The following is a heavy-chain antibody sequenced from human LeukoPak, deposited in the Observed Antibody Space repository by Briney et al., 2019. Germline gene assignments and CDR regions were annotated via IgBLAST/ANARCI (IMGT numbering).Heavy chain of an antibody. J-gene: IGHJ4*02. V-gene: IGHV4-59*01. CDR1: GGSISTYY. CDR2: IYYGGSS. CDR3: ARNGRGYSFDY. Sequence: SETLSLTCTVSGGSISTYYWSWIRQAPGKRLEWIGYIYYGGSSNPNPSLKSRVTMSLDTSKNQFSLKLSSVTAADTAVYYCARNGRGYSFDYWGQGTLVTVSS. D-gene: IGHD2-8*01.